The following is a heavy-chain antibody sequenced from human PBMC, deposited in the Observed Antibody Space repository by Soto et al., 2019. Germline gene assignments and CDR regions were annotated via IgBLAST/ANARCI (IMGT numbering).Heavy chain of an antibody. CDR1: GDSINNTYW. Sequence: NPSETLSLTSFVSGDSINNTYWWSWVRQATEKGLGWIGEIYHTGGRSYMPSLRGRITLSVDTSKNKFSLKLTSVTAADTAVYYCARVSSGVSDLVVIWVYGMDVWGQGATVTVSS. D-gene: IGHD3-22*01. V-gene: IGHV4-4*02. CDR2: IYHTGGR. J-gene: IGHJ6*02. CDR3: ARVSSGVSDLVVIWVYGMDV.